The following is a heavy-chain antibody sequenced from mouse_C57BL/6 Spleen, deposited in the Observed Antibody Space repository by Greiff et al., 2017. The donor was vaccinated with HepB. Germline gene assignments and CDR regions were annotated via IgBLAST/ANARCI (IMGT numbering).Heavy chain of an antibody. CDR2: IYPGSGST. CDR1: GYTFTSYW. CDR3: ARVYYYGSSPPYGYFDV. J-gene: IGHJ1*03. Sequence: QVQLQQPGAELVKPGASVKMSCKASGYTFTSYWITWVKQRPGQGLEWIGDIYPGSGSTNYNEKFKSKATLTVDTSSSTAYMQLSSLTSEDSAVDYGARVYYYGSSPPYGYFDVWGTGTTVTVSS. V-gene: IGHV1-55*01. D-gene: IGHD1-1*01.